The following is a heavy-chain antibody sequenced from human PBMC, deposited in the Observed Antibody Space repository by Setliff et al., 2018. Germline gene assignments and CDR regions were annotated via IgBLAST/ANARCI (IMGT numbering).Heavy chain of an antibody. CDR2: ISHGVST. J-gene: IGHJ6*02. V-gene: IGHV4-30-4*01. D-gene: IGHD3-10*01. Sequence: SETLSLTCTVSGASVTSFDYYWSWICQPPGKGLEYIGHISHGVSTSYSPSLKSRLSISADTSNNQLSLKLSSVTAADTAVYYCARGSTMIQGVRLYYHGLDVWGQGTTVTVSS. CDR3: ARGSTMIQGVRLYYHGLDV. CDR1: GASVTSFDYY.